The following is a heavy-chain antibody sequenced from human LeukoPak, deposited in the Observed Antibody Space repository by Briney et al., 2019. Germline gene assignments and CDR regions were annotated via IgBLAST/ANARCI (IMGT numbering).Heavy chain of an antibody. Sequence: SETLSLTCTVSGGSISSYYWSWIRQPAGKGLEWIGEINHSGSTNYNPSLKSRVTISVDTSKNQFSLKLSSVTAADTAVYYCARNSAAAGNQIDYWGQGTLVTVSS. J-gene: IGHJ4*02. CDR3: ARNSAAAGNQIDY. V-gene: IGHV4-34*01. CDR2: INHSGST. D-gene: IGHD6-13*01. CDR1: GGSISSYY.